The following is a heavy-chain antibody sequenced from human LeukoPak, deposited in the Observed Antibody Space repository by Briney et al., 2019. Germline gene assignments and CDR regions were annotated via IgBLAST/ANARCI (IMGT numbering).Heavy chain of an antibody. CDR3: ARFPPGYSSSWYYYYYYGMDV. D-gene: IGHD6-13*01. Sequence: ASVKVSCKASGYTFTSYDINWVRQATGQGLEWMGWMNPNSGNTGYALKFQGRVTMTRNTSISTAYMELSSLRSEDTAVYYCARFPPGYSSSWYYYYYYGMDVWGQGTTVTVSS. CDR1: GYTFTSYD. J-gene: IGHJ6*02. V-gene: IGHV1-8*01. CDR2: MNPNSGNT.